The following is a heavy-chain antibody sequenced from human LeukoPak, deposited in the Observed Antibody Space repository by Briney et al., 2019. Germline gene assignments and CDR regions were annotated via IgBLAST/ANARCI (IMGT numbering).Heavy chain of an antibody. CDR3: ARGPPSVVITSAPGY. J-gene: IGHJ4*02. Sequence: GGSLRLSCAASGFTFSSYAMHWVRQAPGKGLEWVAVISYDGSNKYYADSVKGRFTISRDNSKNTLYLQMNSLRAEDTAVYYCARGPPSVVITSAPGYWGQGTLVTVSS. CDR1: GFTFSSYA. CDR2: ISYDGSNK. V-gene: IGHV3-30-3*01. D-gene: IGHD3-22*01.